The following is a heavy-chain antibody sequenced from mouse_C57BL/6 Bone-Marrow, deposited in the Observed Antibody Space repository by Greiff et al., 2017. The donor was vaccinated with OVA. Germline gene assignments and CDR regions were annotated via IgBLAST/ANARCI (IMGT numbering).Heavy chain of an antibody. J-gene: IGHJ1*03. CDR2: IYPGNSDT. D-gene: IGHD2-3*01. Sequence: VQLQQSGTVLARPGASVKMSCKTSGYTFTSYWMHWVKQRPGQGLEWVGAIYPGNSDTSYNQKVKGKAKMTADTSASTAYMELSSLTNEDSAVYYCTRVGLLWWDFDVWGTGTTVTVSS. CDR1: GYTFTSYW. V-gene: IGHV1-5*01. CDR3: TRVGLLWWDFDV.